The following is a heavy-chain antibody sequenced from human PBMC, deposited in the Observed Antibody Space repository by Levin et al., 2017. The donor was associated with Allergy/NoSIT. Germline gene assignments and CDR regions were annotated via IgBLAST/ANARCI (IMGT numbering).Heavy chain of an antibody. CDR3: TSGDYGDYDYDYYMDG. Sequence: GGSLRLSCAASGFTFSGSAMHWVRQASGKGLEWVGRIRSKANSYSTAYAASVKGRFTISRDDSKNTAYLQMNSLKTEDTAVYYCTSGDYGDYDYDYYMDGWGKGTTVTVSS. V-gene: IGHV3-73*01. CDR1: GFTFSGSA. D-gene: IGHD4-17*01. J-gene: IGHJ6*03. CDR2: IRSKANSYST.